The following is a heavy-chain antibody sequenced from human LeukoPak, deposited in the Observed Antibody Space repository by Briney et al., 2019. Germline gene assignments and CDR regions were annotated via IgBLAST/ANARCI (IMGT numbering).Heavy chain of an antibody. CDR3: AKGYSSGWLYFDY. D-gene: IGHD6-19*01. CDR2: ISWNSGSI. J-gene: IGHJ4*02. Sequence: PGGSLRLSCAASGFTFDDYAMHWVRHAPGKGLEWVSGISWNSGSIGYADSVKGRFTISRDNAKNFLYLQMNSLRAEDTALYYCAKGYSSGWLYFDYWGQGTLVTVSS. CDR1: GFTFDDYA. V-gene: IGHV3-9*01.